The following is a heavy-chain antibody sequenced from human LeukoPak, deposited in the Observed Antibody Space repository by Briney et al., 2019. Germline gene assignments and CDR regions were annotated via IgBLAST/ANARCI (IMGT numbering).Heavy chain of an antibody. V-gene: IGHV4-59*11. J-gene: IGHJ4*01. CDR3: ASLYSSTWQRVDY. CDR1: GGSISSHY. CDR2: IYYSGST. D-gene: IGHD6-13*01. Sequence: SETLSLTCTVSGGSISSHYWSWLRQSPGKGLEWIGYIYYSGSTNYNPSLKSRVTISVDPSKNLFSLRLSSVTAADTAVYYCASLYSSTWQRVDYWGHGTLVTVSS.